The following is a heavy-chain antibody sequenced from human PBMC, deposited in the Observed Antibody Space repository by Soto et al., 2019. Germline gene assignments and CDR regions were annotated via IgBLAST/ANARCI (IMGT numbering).Heavy chain of an antibody. CDR3: VRDHIWSFDY. Sequence: GGSLRLSCAASGFTFSSYAMHWVRQAPGKGLEWVAVISYGGSNKYYADSVKGRFTISRDNAKNTLYPQMNSLRAEDTAVYYCVRDHIWSFDYWGQGTPVTVAS. V-gene: IGHV3-30-3*01. D-gene: IGHD3-10*01. CDR2: ISYGGSNK. J-gene: IGHJ4*02. CDR1: GFTFSSYA.